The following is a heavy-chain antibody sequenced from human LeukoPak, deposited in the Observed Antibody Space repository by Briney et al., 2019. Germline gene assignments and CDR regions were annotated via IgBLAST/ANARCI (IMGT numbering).Heavy chain of an antibody. D-gene: IGHD1-26*01. CDR3: ANPELLSAIWDY. V-gene: IGHV3-23*01. J-gene: IGHJ4*02. CDR2: ISGSGGST. Sequence: GGSLRLSCAVSGFTFSSYAMSWVRQAPGKGLEWVSAISGSGGSTYYADSVKGRFTISRDNSKNTLYLQMNSLRAEDTAVYYCANPELLSAIWDYWGQGTLVTVSS. CDR1: GFTFSSYA.